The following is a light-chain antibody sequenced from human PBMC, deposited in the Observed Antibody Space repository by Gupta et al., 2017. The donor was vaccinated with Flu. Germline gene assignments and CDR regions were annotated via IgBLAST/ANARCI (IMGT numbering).Light chain of an antibody. CDR1: ENVGKY. CDR3: QQSYITPRT. J-gene: IGKJ1*01. Sequence: GDRVTCACRESENVGKYLNWYRHKPGKPPKLLIVAASTLQSGGPSRFSGSRSGTDFTLTISSLEPDDFATYYCQQSYITPRTFGPGTKVEI. CDR2: AAS. V-gene: IGKV1-39*01.